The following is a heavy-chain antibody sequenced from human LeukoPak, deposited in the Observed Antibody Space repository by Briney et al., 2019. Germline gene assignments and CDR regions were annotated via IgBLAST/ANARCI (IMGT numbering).Heavy chain of an antibody. D-gene: IGHD6-6*01. CDR3: ARVSGIAARGDLRNDY. V-gene: IGHV3-74*01. CDR1: GFTFRSSW. J-gene: IGHJ4*02. Sequence: PGGSLRLSCAASGFTFRSSWMHWVRQAPGKGLVWVSRTNSDGSDTRYADSVKGRFTISRDNAKNTLYLQMNSLRAEDTAVYYCARVSGIAARGDLRNDYWGQGTLVTVSS. CDR2: TNSDGSDT.